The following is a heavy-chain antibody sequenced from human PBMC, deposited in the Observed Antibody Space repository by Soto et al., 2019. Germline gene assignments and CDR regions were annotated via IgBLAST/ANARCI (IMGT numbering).Heavy chain of an antibody. D-gene: IGHD1-26*01. J-gene: IGHJ6*02. CDR1: GYIFTSYA. V-gene: IGHV1-3*01. Sequence: GASVKVSCKASGYIFTSYAMQWVRQAPGQRLEWMGWINAGNGNTKYSQKFQGRVTITRDTSASTAYMELSSLRSDDTAVYYCARARAPVTNYYSYAMDVWGQGTTVTVSS. CDR2: INAGNGNT. CDR3: ARARAPVTNYYSYAMDV.